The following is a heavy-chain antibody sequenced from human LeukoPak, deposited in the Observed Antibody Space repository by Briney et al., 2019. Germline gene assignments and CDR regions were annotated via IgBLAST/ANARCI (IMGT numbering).Heavy chain of an antibody. V-gene: IGHV3-30*02. D-gene: IGHD2-21*02. Sequence: GGSLRLSCAASGFTFSSYGMHWVRQAPGKGLEWVAVIWYDGSNKYYADSVKGRFTISRDNPKNTLYLQMNSLRAEDTAVYYCAKDPGTAVLSYWGQGTLVTVSS. J-gene: IGHJ4*02. CDR1: GFTFSSYG. CDR3: AKDPGTAVLSY. CDR2: IWYDGSNK.